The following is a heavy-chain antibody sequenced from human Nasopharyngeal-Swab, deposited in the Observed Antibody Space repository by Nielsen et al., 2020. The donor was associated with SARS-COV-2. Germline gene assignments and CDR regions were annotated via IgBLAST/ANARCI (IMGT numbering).Heavy chain of an antibody. J-gene: IGHJ4*02. CDR1: GYTFTSYY. Sequence: ASVKVSCKASGYTFTSYYIHWVRQAPGQGLEWMGIINPSGGSTSYAQKFQGLVTVTRDTSTSTVYMELSSLRSEDTAVYYCAREMGYYGSGSYRPFDYWGQGTLVTVSS. V-gene: IGHV1-46*01. CDR3: AREMGYYGSGSYRPFDY. D-gene: IGHD3-10*01. CDR2: INPSGGST.